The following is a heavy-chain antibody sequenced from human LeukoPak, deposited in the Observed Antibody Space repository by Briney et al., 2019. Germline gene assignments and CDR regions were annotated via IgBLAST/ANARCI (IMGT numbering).Heavy chain of an antibody. Sequence: PSETLSLTCTVSGGSISSYYWGWIRQSPGKGLEWIGSIYYSGSTYSNPSLESRVTISVDTSENQFSLKLSSVTAADTAVYYCASLSVAEDRFDYWGQGTLVTVSS. J-gene: IGHJ4*02. CDR2: IYYSGST. D-gene: IGHD6-19*01. CDR1: GGSISSYY. CDR3: ASLSVAEDRFDY. V-gene: IGHV4-39*07.